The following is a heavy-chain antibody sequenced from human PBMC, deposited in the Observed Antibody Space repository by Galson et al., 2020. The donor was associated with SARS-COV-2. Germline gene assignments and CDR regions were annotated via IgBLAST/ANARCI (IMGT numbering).Heavy chain of an antibody. J-gene: IGHJ6*02. V-gene: IGHV3-33*01. CDR2: IWYAGSNK. CDR1: GLTFSSYV. D-gene: IGHD3-22*01. Sequence: GVALRPSCAASGLTFSSYVMHWVRQAPGKGLEWVAVIWYAGSNKYYADSVKGLFTISRDNSKNTLYLQMNSLRAEDTAVYYCARDLNYYDSSGYYYRPIYYYGMDVWGQGTTVTVSS. CDR3: ARDLNYYDSSGYYYRPIYYYGMDV.